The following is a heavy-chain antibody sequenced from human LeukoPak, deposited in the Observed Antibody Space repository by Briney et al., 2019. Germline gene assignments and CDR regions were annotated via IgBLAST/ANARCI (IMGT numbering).Heavy chain of an antibody. D-gene: IGHD2-8*01. V-gene: IGHV3-66*02. Sequence: PGGSLRLSCAASGFTFSSYSMNWVRQAPGKGLEWVSVIYSGGTTYYADSVKGRFTISRDNSKNTLYLQMNSLRTEDTAVYYCARRENGFNWFDPWGQGTLVTVSS. CDR3: ARRENGFNWFDP. J-gene: IGHJ5*02. CDR2: IYSGGTT. CDR1: GFTFSSYS.